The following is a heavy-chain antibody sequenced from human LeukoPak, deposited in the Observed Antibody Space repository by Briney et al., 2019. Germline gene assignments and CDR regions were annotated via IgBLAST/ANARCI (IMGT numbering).Heavy chain of an antibody. CDR3: ARNKRGDY. J-gene: IGHJ4*02. CDR1: GFTFSTYG. V-gene: IGHV3-74*01. Sequence: GGSLRLSCAASGFTFSTYGMHWVRQAPGKGLEWVSRINPDGSTTNYADSVKGRFTISRDNAKNTLYLQMNSLRAEDTAVYYCARNKRGDYWGQGTLITVSS. CDR2: INPDGSTT. D-gene: IGHD1/OR15-1a*01.